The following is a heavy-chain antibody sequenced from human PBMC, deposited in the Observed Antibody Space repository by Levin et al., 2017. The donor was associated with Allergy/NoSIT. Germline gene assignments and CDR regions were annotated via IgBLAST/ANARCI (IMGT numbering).Heavy chain of an antibody. Sequence: QTGGSLRLSCAASGFTFNTYWMSWVRQPPGKGLEWVANIKQDGSEKYYVDSVKGRFTISRDNAKNSLFLQMNSLRAEDTAVYYCARGRIPGANWGQGSLVTVSS. CDR3: ARGRIPGAN. J-gene: IGHJ4*02. V-gene: IGHV3-7*01. CDR2: IKQDGSEK. CDR1: GFTFNTYW. D-gene: IGHD1-14*01.